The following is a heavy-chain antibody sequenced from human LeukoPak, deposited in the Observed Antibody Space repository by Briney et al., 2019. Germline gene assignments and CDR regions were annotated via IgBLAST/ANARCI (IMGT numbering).Heavy chain of an antibody. J-gene: IGHJ4*02. CDR3: AKGLITMIVVPSY. CDR1: GFTFSSYG. D-gene: IGHD3-22*01. CDR2: ISYDGSNK. Sequence: GGSLRLSCAASGFTFSSYGVHWVRQAPGKGLEWVAVISYDGSNKYYADSVKGRFTISRDNSKNTLYLQMNSLRAEDAAVYYCAKGLITMIVVPSYWGQGTLVTVSS. V-gene: IGHV3-30*18.